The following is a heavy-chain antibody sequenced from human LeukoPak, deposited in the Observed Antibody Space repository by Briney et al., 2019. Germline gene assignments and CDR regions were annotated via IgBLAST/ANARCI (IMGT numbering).Heavy chain of an antibody. J-gene: IGHJ4*02. V-gene: IGHV1-2*02. D-gene: IGHD3-10*01. CDR2: INPNSGGT. Sequence: ASVKVSCKASGYTFTGYYIHWLRQAPGQGLEWMGWINPNSGGTYYSQKLQGRVAMTRDTSISTAYMDLSTMTSDDTAIYYCARDPPTPTTMVRGVLPFYWGQGTLVTVSS. CDR1: GYTFTGYY. CDR3: ARDPPTPTTMVRGVLPFY.